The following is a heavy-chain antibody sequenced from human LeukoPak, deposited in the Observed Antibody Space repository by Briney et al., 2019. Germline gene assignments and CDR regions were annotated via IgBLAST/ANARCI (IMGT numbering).Heavy chain of an antibody. J-gene: IGHJ4*02. CDR3: ARGLDDADY. CDR1: GFTFSSYA. CDR2: ISGSGGST. Sequence: GGSLRLSCAASGFTFSSYAMSWVRQAPGKGLEWVSAISGSGGSTYYADSVKGRFTISRDNAKNSLYLQMNSLRAEDTAVYYCARGLDDADYWGQGTLVTVSS. V-gene: IGHV3-23*01. D-gene: IGHD3-16*01.